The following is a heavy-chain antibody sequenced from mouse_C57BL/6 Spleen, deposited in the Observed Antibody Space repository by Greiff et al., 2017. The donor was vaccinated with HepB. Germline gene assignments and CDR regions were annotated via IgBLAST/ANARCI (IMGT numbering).Heavy chain of an antibody. Sequence: QVQLQQPGAELVKPGASVKMSCKASGYTFTSYWITWVKQRPGQGLEWIGDIYPGSGSTNYNEKFKSKATLTVDTSSSTAYMQLSSLTSEDSAVYYCARVGNPYWYFDVWGTGTTVTVSS. D-gene: IGHD2-1*01. V-gene: IGHV1-55*01. J-gene: IGHJ1*03. CDR1: GYTFTSYW. CDR2: IYPGSGST. CDR3: ARVGNPYWYFDV.